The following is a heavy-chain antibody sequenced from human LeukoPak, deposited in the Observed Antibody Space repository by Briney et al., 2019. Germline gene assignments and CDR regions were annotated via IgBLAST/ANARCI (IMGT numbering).Heavy chain of an antibody. CDR3: ARDGGAGWNWNHFRF. Sequence: GGSLRLSCAASGFTFSSYAMHWVRQAPGKGLEWVAVISYDGSNKYYADSVKGRFTISRDNSKNTLYLQMNSLRAEDTAVYYCARDGGAGWNWNHFRFWGQGTLVTVSS. D-gene: IGHD1-14*01. V-gene: IGHV3-30-3*01. CDR1: GFTFSSYA. J-gene: IGHJ4*02. CDR2: ISYDGSNK.